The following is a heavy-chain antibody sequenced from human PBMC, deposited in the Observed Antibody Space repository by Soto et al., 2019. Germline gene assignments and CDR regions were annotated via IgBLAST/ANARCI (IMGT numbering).Heavy chain of an antibody. CDR3: ARGSDGVCNGFDP. D-gene: IGHD2-21*02. CDR2: IYNSGNT. Sequence: PSETLSLTCAVSGGSISSGFYSWSCIRQPPGQGLEWLGYIYNSGNTYYNPSLMSRVTISGDRAQNPFSLKMTTLTAADTAVYYCARGSDGVCNGFDPWGQGTQVTVSS. V-gene: IGHV4-30-2*01. CDR1: GGSISSGFYS. J-gene: IGHJ5*02.